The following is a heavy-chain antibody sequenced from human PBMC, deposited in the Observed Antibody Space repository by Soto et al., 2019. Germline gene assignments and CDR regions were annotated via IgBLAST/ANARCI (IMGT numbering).Heavy chain of an antibody. Sequence: ASVKVSRKASGYTFTGYYMHWVRQAPGQGLEWMGWINPNSGGTYYAQKFQGWVTMTRDTSLSTAYMELSRLRSDDTAVYYCARANTVTTDFDYWGQGTLVTVSS. CDR2: INPNSGGT. CDR1: GYTFTGYY. D-gene: IGHD4-17*01. CDR3: ARANTVTTDFDY. J-gene: IGHJ4*02. V-gene: IGHV1-2*04.